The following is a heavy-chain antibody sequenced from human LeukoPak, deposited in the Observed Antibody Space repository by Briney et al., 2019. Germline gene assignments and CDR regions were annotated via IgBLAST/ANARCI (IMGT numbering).Heavy chain of an antibody. J-gene: IGHJ2*01. Sequence: PSETLSLTCAVYGGSFSGYYWSWIRQPPGKGLEWIGEINHSGSTNYNPSLKSRVTISVDTSKNQFSLKLSSVTAADTAVYYCARAGSSGWSPWYFDLWGRGTLVTVSS. CDR3: ARAGSSGWSPWYFDL. CDR2: INHSGST. CDR1: GGSFSGYY. V-gene: IGHV4-34*01. D-gene: IGHD6-19*01.